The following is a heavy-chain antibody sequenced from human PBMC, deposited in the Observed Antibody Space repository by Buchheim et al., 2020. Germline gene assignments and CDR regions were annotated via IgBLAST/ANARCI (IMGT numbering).Heavy chain of an antibody. CDR3: VRMICRFGSGEKWFDP. D-gene: IGHD3-10*01. CDR1: GFSLSTTGMS. J-gene: IGHJ5*02. CDR2: IDWDDDK. V-gene: IGHV2-70*15. Sequence: QVTLRESGPALVKPTQTLTLTCTFSGFSLSTTGMSVSWIRQPPGKALEWLARIDWDDDKNYSTSLKTRLTISKDTSKNKVVLTMTNMDPVDTATYYCVRMICRFGSGEKWFDPWGQGTL.